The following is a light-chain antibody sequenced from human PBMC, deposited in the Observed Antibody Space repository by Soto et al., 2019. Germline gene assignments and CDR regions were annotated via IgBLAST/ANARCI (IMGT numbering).Light chain of an antibody. Sequence: IVLTQSPGTLSLSPGERATLSCRASQSVTTQLAWYQQKPGQAPRLIIHGASSRATGVPDRITGSGSGTDFTLSISRLEPEDFAVYYCQQYGGSTRTFGQGTKVEIE. CDR2: GAS. CDR1: QSVTTQ. J-gene: IGKJ1*01. V-gene: IGKV3-20*01. CDR3: QQYGGSTRT.